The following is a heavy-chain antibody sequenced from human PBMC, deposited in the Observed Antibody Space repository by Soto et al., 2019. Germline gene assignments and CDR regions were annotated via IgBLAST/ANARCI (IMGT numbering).Heavy chain of an antibody. CDR1: GYTFTSYG. D-gene: IGHD3-9*01. Sequence: ASVKVSCKASGYTFTSYGISWVQQAPGQGLEWMGWISAYNGNTNYAQKLQGRVTMTTDTSTSTAYMELRSLRSDDTAVYYCARDILTGYPDYYYYGMDVWGQGTTVTVSS. J-gene: IGHJ6*02. V-gene: IGHV1-18*01. CDR2: ISAYNGNT. CDR3: ARDILTGYPDYYYYGMDV.